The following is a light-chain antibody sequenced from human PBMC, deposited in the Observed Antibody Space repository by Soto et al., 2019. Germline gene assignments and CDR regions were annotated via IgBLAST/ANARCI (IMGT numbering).Light chain of an antibody. V-gene: IGKV1-5*03. J-gene: IGKJ4*01. CDR1: QSIVNY. Sequence: DIQMTQSPSTLSASVGDRVTITCRASQSIVNYLAWYQHKPGRAPNLLIYKASNLESGGPSRFSGSGSGTESTLTISSLQPEDFATYYCQQYNTYPLTFGGGTKVDIK. CDR3: QQYNTYPLT. CDR2: KAS.